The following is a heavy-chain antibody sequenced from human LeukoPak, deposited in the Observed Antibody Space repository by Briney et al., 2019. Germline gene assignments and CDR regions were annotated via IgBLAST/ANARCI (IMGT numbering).Heavy chain of an antibody. V-gene: IGHV3-33*06. CDR1: GFIFINYG. CDR3: AKDETLSHYFVY. Sequence: GRSLRLSCAASGFIFINYGMHWVRQAPGKGLEWVAVIWNDGINKDYAESVKGRFTISRDNSKSTLYLQMDSLRAEDTAVYYCAKDETLSHYFVYWGQGAPVTVSS. CDR2: IWNDGINK. J-gene: IGHJ4*02. D-gene: IGHD4-23*01.